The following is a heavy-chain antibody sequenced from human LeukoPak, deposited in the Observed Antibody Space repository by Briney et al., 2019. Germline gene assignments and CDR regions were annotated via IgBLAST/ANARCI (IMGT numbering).Heavy chain of an antibody. D-gene: IGHD3-3*01. V-gene: IGHV3-30-3*01. Sequence: GGSLRLSCAASGFTFSSYAMHWVRQAPGKGLEWVAVISYDGSNKYYADSVKGRFTISRDNPKDTLYLQMNSLRAEDTAVYYCAREDTYYDFWSGYYNWFDPWGQGTLVTVSS. CDR3: AREDTYYDFWSGYYNWFDP. CDR1: GFTFSSYA. J-gene: IGHJ5*02. CDR2: ISYDGSNK.